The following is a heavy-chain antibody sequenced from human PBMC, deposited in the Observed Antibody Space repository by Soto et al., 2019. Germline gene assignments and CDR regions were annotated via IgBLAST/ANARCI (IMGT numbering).Heavy chain of an antibody. CDR3: ARVDHRGYCAIFTDY. CDR2: IYDSVDT. Sequence: SETLSLTCTVSGDSLSSGGHYWSWIRQHPGKGLEWIGHIYDSVDTYYSPSLRSRVTISADMSKNQFSLNLRSVTAADTAVYYCARVDHRGYCAIFTDYWGQVTMVTVSS. V-gene: IGHV4-31*03. D-gene: IGHD2-8*02. J-gene: IGHJ4*02. CDR1: GDSLSSGGHY.